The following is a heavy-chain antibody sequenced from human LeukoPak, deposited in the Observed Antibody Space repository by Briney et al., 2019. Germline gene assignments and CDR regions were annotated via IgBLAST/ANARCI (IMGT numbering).Heavy chain of an antibody. CDR2: IYYSGST. J-gene: IGHJ6*02. Sequence: SETLSPTCTVSGGSISSYYWSWIRQPPGKGLEWIGYIYYSGSTNYNPSLKSRVTISVDTSKNQFSLKLSSVTAADTAVYYCARDPSYYYGMDVWGQGTTVTVSS. CDR1: GGSISSYY. V-gene: IGHV4-59*01. CDR3: ARDPSYYYGMDV.